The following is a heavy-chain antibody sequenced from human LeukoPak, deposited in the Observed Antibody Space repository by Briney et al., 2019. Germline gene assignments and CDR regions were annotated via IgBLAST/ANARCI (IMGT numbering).Heavy chain of an antibody. V-gene: IGHV3-21*01. CDR2: ITGDCTYI. CDR3: AREGNDYYYDQ. CDR1: GFIFKTYT. J-gene: IGHJ4*02. Sequence: GGSLRLSCAASGFIFKTYTMTWVRQAPGKGLEWVSSITGDCTYITYADSVKGRFTISRDNAKNSLYLQVASLRGDDTATYYCAREGNDYYYDQWGQGTLVTVSP. D-gene: IGHD3-16*01.